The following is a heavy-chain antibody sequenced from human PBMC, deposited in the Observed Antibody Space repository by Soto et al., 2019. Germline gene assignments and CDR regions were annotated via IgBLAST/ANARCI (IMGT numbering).Heavy chain of an antibody. J-gene: IGHJ4*02. Sequence: PEGSLRLSCAASGFTFSSYAMSWVRPAPGKGLEWVSAISGSGGSTYYADSVKGRFTISRENSKKTLYLQMKSLRAEDTAVYYCAKSVALSGEVYHXWGQATRVTVSX. V-gene: IGHV3-23*01. CDR1: GFTFSSYA. CDR2: ISGSGGST. CDR3: AKSVALSGEVYHX. D-gene: IGHD3-3*01.